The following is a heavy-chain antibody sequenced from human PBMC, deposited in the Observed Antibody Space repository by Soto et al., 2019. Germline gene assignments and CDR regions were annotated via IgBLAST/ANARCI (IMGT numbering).Heavy chain of an antibody. D-gene: IGHD4-17*01. CDR1: GFTFSSYS. V-gene: IGHV3-48*02. J-gene: IGHJ4*02. Sequence: EVQLVESGGGLVQPGGSLRLSCAASGFTFSSYSMNWVRQAPGKGLEWVSYISSSSSTIYYADSVKGRFTISRDNAKNSLYLQRNSLRDEDTAVYYCASSRLTTVVTYDSWGQGTLVTVSS. CDR2: ISSSSSTI. CDR3: ASSRLTTVVTYDS.